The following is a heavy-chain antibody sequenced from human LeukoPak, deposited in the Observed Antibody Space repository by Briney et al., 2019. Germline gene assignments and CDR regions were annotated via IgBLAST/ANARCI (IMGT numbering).Heavy chain of an antibody. J-gene: IGHJ4*02. CDR1: GGSFSGYY. CDR2: INHSGST. Sequence: PSETLSFTCAVYGGSFSGYYWSWIRQPPGKGLEWIGEINHSGSTNYNPSLKSRVTISVDTSKNQFSLKLSSVTAADTAVYYCARRRDGYNRGYFDYWGQGTLVTVSS. V-gene: IGHV4-34*01. D-gene: IGHD5-24*01. CDR3: ARRRDGYNRGYFDY.